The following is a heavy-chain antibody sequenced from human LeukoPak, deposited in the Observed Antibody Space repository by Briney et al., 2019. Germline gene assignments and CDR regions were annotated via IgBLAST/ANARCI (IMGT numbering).Heavy chain of an antibody. CDR2: ISGSGGST. J-gene: IGHJ3*02. CDR1: GFTFSNYA. Sequence: GGSLRLSCAAAGFTFSNYAMTWVRQAPGKGLEWVSSISGSGGSTYYADSVKGRFTISRDNSKNTLYLQMNSLRAEDTAVYYCARDRGTYYYDSSGPFGAFDIWGQGTMVTVSS. V-gene: IGHV3-23*01. D-gene: IGHD3-22*01. CDR3: ARDRGTYYYDSSGPFGAFDI.